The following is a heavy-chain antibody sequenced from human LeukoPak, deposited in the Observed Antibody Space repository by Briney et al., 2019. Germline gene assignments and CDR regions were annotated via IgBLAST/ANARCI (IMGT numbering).Heavy chain of an antibody. CDR2: ISSSGNTI. V-gene: IGHV3-11*01. CDR1: GFTFSDYY. CDR3: ARDHNDFWSGYYNY. D-gene: IGHD3-3*01. Sequence: GGSLRLSCAAPGFTFSDYYMSWIRQAPGKGLEWVSYISSSGNTIYYADSVKGRFTISRDNAKNSLYLQLNSLRAEDTAMYYCARDHNDFWSGYYNYWGQGTLVTVSS. J-gene: IGHJ4*02.